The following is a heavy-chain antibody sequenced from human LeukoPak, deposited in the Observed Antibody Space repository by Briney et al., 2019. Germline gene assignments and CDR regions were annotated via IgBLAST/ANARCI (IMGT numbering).Heavy chain of an antibody. CDR2: ISYDGSNK. CDR3: AEDGYSSSWLHDY. J-gene: IGHJ4*02. D-gene: IGHD6-13*01. Sequence: GGSLRLSCAASGFTFSSYGMHWVRQAPGKGQEWVAVISYDGSNKYYADSVKGRFTISRDNSKNTLYLQMNSLRAEDTAVYYCAEDGYSSSWLHDYWGQGTLVTVSS. V-gene: IGHV3-30*18. CDR1: GFTFSSYG.